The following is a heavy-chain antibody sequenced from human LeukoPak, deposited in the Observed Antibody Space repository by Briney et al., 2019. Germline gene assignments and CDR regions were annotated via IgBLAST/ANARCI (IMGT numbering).Heavy chain of an antibody. CDR3: ARHPIVVVQIDY. CDR2: IYHSGST. Sequence: SETLSLTRTVSGDSISSSNYYWGWIRQPPGKGLEWIGSIYHSGSTYYNLSLKSRVTISVDTSKNQFSLKLSSVTAADTAVYYCARHPIVVVQIDYWGQGTLVTVSS. D-gene: IGHD2-2*01. CDR1: GDSISSSNYY. J-gene: IGHJ4*02. V-gene: IGHV4-39*01.